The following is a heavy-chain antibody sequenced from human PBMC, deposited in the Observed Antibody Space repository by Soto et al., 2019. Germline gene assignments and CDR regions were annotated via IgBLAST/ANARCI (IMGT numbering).Heavy chain of an antibody. D-gene: IGHD3-3*01. Sequence: SETLSLTCAVSCGSITTSDYSWSWIRQPPGRGLEWIGSIYHTGTTHYIPSLKSRVTMSLDKSKNQFSLDLTSMTAADTAVYYCVRERTIFGVAPGGGVDVWGRGTTVTVSS. V-gene: IGHV4-30-2*01. J-gene: IGHJ6*02. CDR2: IYHTGTT. CDR3: VRERTIFGVAPGGGVDV. CDR1: CGSITTSDYS.